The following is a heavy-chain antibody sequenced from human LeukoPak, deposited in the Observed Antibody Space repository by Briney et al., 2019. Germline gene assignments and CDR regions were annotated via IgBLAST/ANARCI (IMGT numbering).Heavy chain of an antibody. D-gene: IGHD4-17*01. V-gene: IGHV3-21*01. J-gene: IGHJ4*02. CDR2: ISSSSSYI. CDR3: ARDSRTTVTNFDY. Sequence: GGSLRLSCAASGFTFSSYSMNWVRQAPGKGLGWVSSISSSSSYIYYADSVKGRFTISRDNAKNSLYLQMNSLRAEDTAVYYCARDSRTTVTNFDYWGQGTLVTVSS. CDR1: GFTFSSYS.